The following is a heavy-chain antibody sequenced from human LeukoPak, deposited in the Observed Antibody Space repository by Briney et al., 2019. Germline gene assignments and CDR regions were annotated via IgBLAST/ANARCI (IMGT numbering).Heavy chain of an antibody. J-gene: IGHJ3*02. CDR1: GYTFTSYD. Sequence: ASVKVSCKASGYTFTSYDINWVRQATGQGLEWMGWINPNSGGTNYAQKFQGRVTMTRDTSISTAYMELSRLRSDDTAVYYCARGDSSGYYEGAFDIWGQGTMVTVSS. CDR2: INPNSGGT. V-gene: IGHV1-2*02. CDR3: ARGDSSGYYEGAFDI. D-gene: IGHD3-22*01.